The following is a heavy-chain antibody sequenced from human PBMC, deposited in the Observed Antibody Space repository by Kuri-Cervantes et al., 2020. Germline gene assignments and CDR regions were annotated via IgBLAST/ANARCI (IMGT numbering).Heavy chain of an antibody. Sequence: ASVKVSCKASGYTFTGYYMHWVRHAPGQGLEWMGWINPNSGGTVYSQKLQGRLTMTTDTSTNTAYMLLRSLSSDDAAVYYCAREAQPVPGPTIDYWGQGTLVTVSS. CDR2: INPNSGGT. V-gene: IGHV1-2*02. D-gene: IGHD6-19*01. J-gene: IGHJ4*02. CDR3: AREAQPVPGPTIDY. CDR1: GYTFTGYY.